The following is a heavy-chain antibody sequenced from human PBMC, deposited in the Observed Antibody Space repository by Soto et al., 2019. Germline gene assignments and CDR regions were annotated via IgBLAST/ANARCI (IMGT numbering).Heavy chain of an antibody. CDR2: IYHSGSI. V-gene: IGHV4-30-2*01. Sequence: PSETLSLTCAVSGGSISSGGYSWSWIRQPPGKGLEWIGYIYHSGSIYYNPSLKSRVTISVDRSENQFPLKLSSVTAADTAVYYCARXPAPWGQGTLVTVSS. CDR1: GGSISSGGYS. J-gene: IGHJ5*02. CDR3: ARXPAP.